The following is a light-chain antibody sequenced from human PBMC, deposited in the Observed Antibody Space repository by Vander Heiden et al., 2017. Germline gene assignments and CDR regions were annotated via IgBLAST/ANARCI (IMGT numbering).Light chain of an antibody. J-gene: IGLJ1*01. CDR1: NSDVGGYNY. V-gene: IGLV2-14*01. CDR2: EVS. CDR3: SSYSSSSTL. Sequence: QSALTQPASVSGSPRQSITISCTGTNSDVGGYNYVSWYQQHPGKAPKLMIYEVSNRPSGVSNRFSGSKSGNTASLTISGLQAEDEADYYCSSYSSSSTLFGTGTKVTVL.